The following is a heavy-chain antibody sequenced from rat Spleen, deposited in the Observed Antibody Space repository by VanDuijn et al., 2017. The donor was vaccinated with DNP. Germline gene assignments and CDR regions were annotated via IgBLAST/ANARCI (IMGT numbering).Heavy chain of an antibody. CDR2: ISPSGQNI. V-gene: IGHV5-19*01. CDR3: ASRARYDGTYYYGYFDY. J-gene: IGHJ2*01. D-gene: IGHD1-12*02. Sequence: EVQLVESGGGLVQPGRSLKLSCAASEFTFSKSDVAWVRQAPTKGLEWVATISPSGQNIYYRDSVKGRFTISRDIPKSTLYLQMDSLRSEDTATYYCASRARYDGTYYYGYFDYWGQGVMGTVSS. CDR1: EFTFSKSD.